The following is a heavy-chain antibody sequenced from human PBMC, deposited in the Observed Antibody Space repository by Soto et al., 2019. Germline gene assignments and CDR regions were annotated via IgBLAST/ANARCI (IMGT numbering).Heavy chain of an antibody. D-gene: IGHD2-21*01. CDR2: IYSGGST. V-gene: IGHV3-53*02. Sequence: EVQLVETGGGLIQHGGSLRLSCAASGFTVSNNYMSWVRQAPGKGLEWVSVIYSGGSTYYADSVKGRFTISRDNSKNTLYLQMNSLRAEDTAVYYCARVMVAILSWFDPWGQGTLVTVSS. CDR3: ARVMVAILSWFDP. CDR1: GFTVSNNY. J-gene: IGHJ5*02.